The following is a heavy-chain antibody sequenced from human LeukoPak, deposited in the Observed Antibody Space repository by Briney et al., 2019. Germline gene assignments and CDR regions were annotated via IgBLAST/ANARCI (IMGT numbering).Heavy chain of an antibody. CDR1: GGPLSSYY. V-gene: IGHV4-59*01. CDR3: ARDPIP. J-gene: IGHJ5*02. Sequence: SETLSLTCTVSGGPLSSYYWSWIRQPPGKGLEWIGYIYYSGSTNYNPSLKSRVTISVDTSKNQFSLKLSSVTAADTAVYYCARDPIPWGQGTLVTVSS. CDR2: IYYSGST.